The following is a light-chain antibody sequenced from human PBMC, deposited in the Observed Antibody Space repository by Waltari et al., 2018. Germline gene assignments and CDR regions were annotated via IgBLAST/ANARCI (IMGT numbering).Light chain of an antibody. CDR3: MQALQTPYT. Sequence: DIVMTQSPLSLTFTPGEPASISCRSIQSLLHDVGHTFFDWYLQRPGQSPQLLIYWGSNRASGVPDRFSGSESGTDFTLKISSVEAEDVGTYYCMQALQTPYTFGQGTKLDIK. CDR2: WGS. CDR1: QSLLHDVGHTF. V-gene: IGKV2-28*01. J-gene: IGKJ2*01.